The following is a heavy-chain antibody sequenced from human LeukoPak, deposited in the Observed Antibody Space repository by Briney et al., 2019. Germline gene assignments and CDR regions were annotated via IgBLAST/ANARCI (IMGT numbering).Heavy chain of an antibody. J-gene: IGHJ4*02. V-gene: IGHV1-69*05. D-gene: IGHD3-22*01. CDR2: IIPIFGTA. CDR3: AIGYSASSGYFYDFDY. Sequence: SVKVSCKASGGTFSRYAISWVRQAPGQGFEWMGGIIPIFGTANYAQKFQGRVTITTDESTSTAYMELSSLRSEDTAVYYCAIGYSASSGYFYDFDYWGQGTLVTVSS. CDR1: GGTFSRYA.